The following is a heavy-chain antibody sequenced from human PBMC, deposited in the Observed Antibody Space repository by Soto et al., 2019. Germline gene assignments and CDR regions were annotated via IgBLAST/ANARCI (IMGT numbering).Heavy chain of an antibody. Sequence: SVKVSCKASGGTFSSYAISWVRQAPGQGLEWMGGIIPIFGTANYAQKFQGRVTITADESTSTAYMELSSLRSEDTAVYYCARGLGEEVIPHFREHYYGMDVWGQGTTVTVSS. D-gene: IGHD3-10*01. CDR2: IIPIFGTA. V-gene: IGHV1-69*13. CDR3: ARGLGEEVIPHFREHYYGMDV. CDR1: GGTFSSYA. J-gene: IGHJ6*02.